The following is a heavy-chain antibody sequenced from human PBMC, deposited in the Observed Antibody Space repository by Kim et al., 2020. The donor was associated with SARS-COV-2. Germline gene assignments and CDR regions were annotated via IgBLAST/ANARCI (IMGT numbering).Heavy chain of an antibody. Sequence: GGSLRLSCAASGFTFSSYSMNWVRQAPGKGLEWVSSISSSSSYIYYADSVKGRFTISRDNAKNSLYLQMNSLRAEDTAVYYCARGSFGDYKHLIFDYWGQGTLVTVSS. CDR3: ARGSFGDYKHLIFDY. CDR2: ISSSSSYI. V-gene: IGHV3-21*01. CDR1: GFTFSSYS. J-gene: IGHJ4*02. D-gene: IGHD4-17*01.